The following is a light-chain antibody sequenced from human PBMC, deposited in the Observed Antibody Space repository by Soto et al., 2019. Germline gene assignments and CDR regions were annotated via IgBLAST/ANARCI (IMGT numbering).Light chain of an antibody. J-gene: IGKJ1*01. CDR2: SAS. CDR3: QQYNNWPRT. Sequence: EIVMTQSPATLSVSPGERATLSCRASQSVSSNLAWYQQKPGQAPRLLIYSASTRATGIPARFSGSGSRTEFTLTISSLQSEDFAVYYCQQYNNWPRTFGQGTKLEIK. CDR1: QSVSSN. V-gene: IGKV3-15*01.